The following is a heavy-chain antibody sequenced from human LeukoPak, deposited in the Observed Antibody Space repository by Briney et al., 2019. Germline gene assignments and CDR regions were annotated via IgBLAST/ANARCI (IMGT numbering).Heavy chain of an antibody. Sequence: ASVKVSCKASGYTFNNYGISWVRQAPGQGLEWMGWISAYNGNTNYAQKLQGRVTVTTDTSTSTAYMELRSLRSDDTAVYYCTGDQPVVGVPAAMDYWGQGTLVTVSS. J-gene: IGHJ4*02. D-gene: IGHD2-2*01. CDR2: ISAYNGNT. V-gene: IGHV1-18*01. CDR3: TGDQPVVGVPAAMDY. CDR1: GYTFNNYG.